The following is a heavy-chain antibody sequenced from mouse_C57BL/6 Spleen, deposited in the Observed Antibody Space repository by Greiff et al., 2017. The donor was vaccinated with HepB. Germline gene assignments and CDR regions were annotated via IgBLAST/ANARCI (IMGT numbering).Heavy chain of an antibody. J-gene: IGHJ3*01. CDR3: ARFLIYDGFPLFAY. CDR1: GYTFTDYY. Sequence: VQLQESGPELVKPGASVKISCKASGYTFTDYYINWVKQRPGQGLEWIGWIFPGSGSTYYNEKFKGKATLTVDKSSSTAYMLLSSLTSEDSAVYFCARFLIYDGFPLFAYWGQGTLVTVSA. CDR2: IFPGSGST. D-gene: IGHD2-3*01. V-gene: IGHV1-75*01.